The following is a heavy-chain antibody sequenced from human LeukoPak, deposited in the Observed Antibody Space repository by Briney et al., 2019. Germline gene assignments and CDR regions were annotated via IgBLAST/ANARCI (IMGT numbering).Heavy chain of an antibody. D-gene: IGHD5-24*01. Sequence: RASVKVSCKVSGYTLTELSMHWVRQAPGKGREWMGGFDPEDGETIYAQKFQGRVTMTEDTSTDTAYMELSSLRSEDTAVYYCATILPSIEMATIGGFAFDIWGQGTMVTVSS. CDR3: ATILPSIEMATIGGFAFDI. CDR1: GYTLTELS. J-gene: IGHJ3*02. CDR2: FDPEDGET. V-gene: IGHV1-24*01.